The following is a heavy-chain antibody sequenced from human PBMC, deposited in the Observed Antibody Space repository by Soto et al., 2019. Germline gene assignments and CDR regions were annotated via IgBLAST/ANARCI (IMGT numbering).Heavy chain of an antibody. CDR3: AKHSPGSSSWRAFNI. V-gene: IGHV5-51*01. CDR2: ILPTDSDT. CDR1: GYYFATYW. Sequence: GESLKISCKATGYYFATYWIGWVRQMPGKGLEWVGIILPTDSDTRYSPSFQGQVTISADKATNTVVLQSTSLKASEPATYYCAKHSPGSSSWRAFNIRGPGTMVTVSS. D-gene: IGHD6-13*01. J-gene: IGHJ3*02.